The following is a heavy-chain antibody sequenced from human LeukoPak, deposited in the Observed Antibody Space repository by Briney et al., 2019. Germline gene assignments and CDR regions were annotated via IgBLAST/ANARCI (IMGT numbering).Heavy chain of an antibody. V-gene: IGHV4-59*11. J-gene: IGHJ4*02. Sequence: SETLSLTCTVSGGSISSHYWSWIRQPPGKGLEWIGYIYYSGSTNYNPSLKSRVTISVDTSKNQFSLKLSSVTAADTAVYYCASDPSGDGGNFNFDYWGQRTLVTVSS. CDR3: ASDPSGDGGNFNFDY. D-gene: IGHD4-23*01. CDR1: GGSISSHY. CDR2: IYYSGST.